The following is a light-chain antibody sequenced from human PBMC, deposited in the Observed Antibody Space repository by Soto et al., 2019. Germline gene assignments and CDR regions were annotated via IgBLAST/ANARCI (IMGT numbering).Light chain of an antibody. CDR3: QVWDSSSDLVV. CDR1: NIGSKS. CDR2: DDS. J-gene: IGLJ2*01. Sequence: SYELTQPPSVSVAPGQTARITCGGNNIGSKSVHWYQQKPGQAPVLVVYDDSDPPSGIPERFSGSNSGNTATLTISRVEAGDEADYYCQVWDSSSDLVVFGGGTQLTVL. V-gene: IGLV3-21*02.